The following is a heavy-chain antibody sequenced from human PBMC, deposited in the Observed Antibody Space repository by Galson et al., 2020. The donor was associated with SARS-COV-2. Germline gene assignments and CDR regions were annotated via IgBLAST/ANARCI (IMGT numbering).Heavy chain of an antibody. D-gene: IGHD3-22*01. CDR1: GFPFSSYA. CDR2: MSASGVRT. Sequence: GGSLRLSCAASGFPFSSYAMSWVRQAPGKGLEWVSSMSASGVRTSYADSLKGRFTISRDNSKNTLYLQMNSLRAEDTAVYYCAKEEHSSGYYYIDDYWGQGTLVTVSS. J-gene: IGHJ4*02. V-gene: IGHV3-23*01. CDR3: AKEEHSSGYYYIDDY.